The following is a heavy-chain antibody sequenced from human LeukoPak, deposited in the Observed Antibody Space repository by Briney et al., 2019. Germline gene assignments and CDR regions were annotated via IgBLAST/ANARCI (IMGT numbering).Heavy chain of an antibody. D-gene: IGHD6-6*01. CDR1: GGCISSYY. J-gene: IGHJ4*02. Sequence: SETLSLTCTVSGGCISSYYWSWIRQPPGKGLEWIGYIYYTGSTNYNPSLTSRVNISVDTSKNQFSLNLTSVTAADTAVYYCARWGSIAVARFDYWGQGTLVTVSS. CDR3: ARWGSIAVARFDY. V-gene: IGHV4-59*01. CDR2: IYYTGST.